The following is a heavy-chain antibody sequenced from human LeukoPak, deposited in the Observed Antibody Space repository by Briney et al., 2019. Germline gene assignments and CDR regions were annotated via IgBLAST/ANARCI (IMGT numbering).Heavy chain of an antibody. D-gene: IGHD2-15*01. J-gene: IGHJ4*02. V-gene: IGHV6-1*01. CDR2: TYYRSKWST. CDR1: GDSVSDNGAA. Sequence: SQTLSLTCAISGDSVSDNGAAWNWIRQSPSRGLECLGRTYYRSKWSTDYALFVKSRITISADTSKNQFYLQVSSVKPEDTAVYYCAEGFGGRVRSWGQGTLVTVSS. CDR3: AEGFGGRVRS.